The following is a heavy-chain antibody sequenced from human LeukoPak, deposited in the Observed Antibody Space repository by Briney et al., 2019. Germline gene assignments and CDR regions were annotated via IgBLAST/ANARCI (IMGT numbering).Heavy chain of an antibody. Sequence: GESLKISCAASEFXFTTYGMHWVRPAPGKGLEWVACIYYDGSNIYYADYVKGRFTISRDISKNTLYLQMDSPRAEDTAIYYCARDWKTNSFDYWGQGTLVTVSS. V-gene: IGHV3-33*01. CDR1: EFXFTTYG. J-gene: IGHJ4*02. CDR3: ARDWKTNSFDY. D-gene: IGHD1-1*01. CDR2: IYYDGSNI.